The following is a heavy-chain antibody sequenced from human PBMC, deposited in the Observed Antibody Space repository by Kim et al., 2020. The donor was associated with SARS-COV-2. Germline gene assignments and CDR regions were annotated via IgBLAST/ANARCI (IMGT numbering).Heavy chain of an antibody. V-gene: IGHV4-4*02. J-gene: IGHJ4*02. Sequence: YTPSLKCRVTISVDKSKTQFSLKLSSVTAADTAVYYCARDSSSSWYVGTHWGQGTLVTVSS. CDR3: ARDSSSSWYVGTH. D-gene: IGHD6-13*01.